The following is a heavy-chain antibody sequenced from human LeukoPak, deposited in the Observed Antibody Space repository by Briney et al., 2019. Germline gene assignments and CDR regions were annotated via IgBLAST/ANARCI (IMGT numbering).Heavy chain of an antibody. J-gene: IGHJ4*02. CDR1: GFTFSSYA. CDR3: ADSGGINYYFDY. CDR2: ISYDGSNK. D-gene: IGHD2-15*01. V-gene: IGHV3-30*04. Sequence: GGSLRLSCAASGFTFSSYAMHWVRQAPGKGLEWVAVISYDGSNKYYADSVKGRFTISRDNSKNTLYLQMNSLRAEDTAVYYCADSGGINYYFDYWGQGTLVTVSS.